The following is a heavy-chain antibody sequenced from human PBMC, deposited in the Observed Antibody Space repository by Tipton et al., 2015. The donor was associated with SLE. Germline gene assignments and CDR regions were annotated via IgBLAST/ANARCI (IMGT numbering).Heavy chain of an antibody. Sequence: LRLSCAVYGGSFSGYYWSWIRQPPGKGLEWIGYIYYSGSTNYNPSLKSRVTISVDTSKNQFSLKLSSVTAAGTAVYYCARSPHGVVATIDNWFDPWGQGTLVTVSS. V-gene: IGHV4-59*01. CDR2: IYYSGST. CDR3: ARSPHGVVATIDNWFDP. D-gene: IGHD5-12*01. J-gene: IGHJ5*02. CDR1: GGSFSGYY.